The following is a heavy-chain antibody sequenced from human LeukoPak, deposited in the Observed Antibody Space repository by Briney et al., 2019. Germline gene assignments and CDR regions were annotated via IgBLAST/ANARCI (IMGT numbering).Heavy chain of an antibody. J-gene: IGHJ3*02. D-gene: IGHD3-16*01. CDR2: ISSSGSTV. CDR1: GFTFSDYY. CDR3: AREDYWGAFDI. Sequence: GGSLRLSCAASGFTFSDYYMSWIRQAPGKGLEWVSYISSSGSTVYYADSVKGRFTISRDNAKNSLYLQMNSLRAEDTAVYYCAREDYWGAFDIWGQGTMVTVSS. V-gene: IGHV3-11*01.